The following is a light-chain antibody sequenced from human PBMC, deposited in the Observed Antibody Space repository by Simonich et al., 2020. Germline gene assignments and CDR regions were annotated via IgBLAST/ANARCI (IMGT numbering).Light chain of an antibody. V-gene: IGKV1-5*03. Sequence: DIQMTQSPSSMSASVGDRVTMTCRASQSISSGLAWYQQKPGKAPNLLFYKASSLESGVPSRFSGSGSGTEFTLTISSLQPDDFATYYCQQYNSYSRTFGQGTKVEIK. CDR3: QQYNSYSRT. J-gene: IGKJ1*01. CDR2: KAS. CDR1: QSISSG.